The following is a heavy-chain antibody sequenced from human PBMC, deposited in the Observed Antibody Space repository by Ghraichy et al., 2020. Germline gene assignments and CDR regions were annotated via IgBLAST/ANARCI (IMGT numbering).Heavy chain of an antibody. V-gene: IGHV3-7*01. CDR2: IKQDGSEK. D-gene: IGHD1-26*01. J-gene: IGHJ2*01. CDR3: ARVGLRGSYQNWYFDL. Sequence: GGSLRLSCAASGFTFSSYWMSWVRQAPGKGLEWVANIKQDGSEKYYVDSVKGRFTISRDNAKNSLYLQMNSLRAEDTAVYYCARVGLRGSYQNWYFDLWGRGTLVTVSS. CDR1: GFTFSSYW.